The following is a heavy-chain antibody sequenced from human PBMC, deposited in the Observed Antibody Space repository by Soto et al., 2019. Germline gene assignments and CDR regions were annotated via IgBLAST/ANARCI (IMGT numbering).Heavy chain of an antibody. V-gene: IGHV5-51*01. J-gene: IGHJ6*02. CDR3: ARLDLMVYASWLRVDRRWDYYGMDV. CDR1: GYSFTSYW. CDR2: IYPGDSDT. Sequence: PGESLKISCKGSGYSFTSYWIGWVRQMPGKGLEWMGIIYPGDSDTRYSPSFQGQVTISADKSISTAYLQWSSLKASDTAMYYCARLDLMVYASWLRVDRRWDYYGMDVWGQGTTVTVS. D-gene: IGHD2-8*01.